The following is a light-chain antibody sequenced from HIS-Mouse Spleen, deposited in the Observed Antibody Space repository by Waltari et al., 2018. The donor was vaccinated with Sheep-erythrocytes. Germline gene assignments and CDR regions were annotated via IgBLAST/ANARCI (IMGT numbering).Light chain of an antibody. CDR2: DVS. CDR3: CSYAGSYNHV. V-gene: IGLV2-11*01. CDR1: SSDVGGYNY. J-gene: IGLJ1*01. Sequence: QSALTQPRSVSGSPGQSVTISCTGTSSDVGGYNYVSWYQKHPGKAPKLMIYDVSKRPSGGPDRFSGSKSGNPASLTISGLQAEDEADYYCCSYAGSYNHVFATGTKVTVL.